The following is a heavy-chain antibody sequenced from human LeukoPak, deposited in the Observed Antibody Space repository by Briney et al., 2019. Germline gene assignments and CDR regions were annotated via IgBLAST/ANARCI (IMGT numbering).Heavy chain of an antibody. CDR3: ARVLAAMVRGVIGNWFDP. CDR2: IIPILGIA. CDR1: GGTFSSYA. J-gene: IGHJ5*02. V-gene: IGHV1-69*04. D-gene: IGHD3-10*01. Sequence: GASVKVSCKASGGTFSSYAISWVRQAPGQGLEWMGRIIPILGIANYAQKFQGRVTITADKSTSTAYMELSSLRSEDTAVYYCARVLAAMVRGVIGNWFDPWGQGTLVTVSS.